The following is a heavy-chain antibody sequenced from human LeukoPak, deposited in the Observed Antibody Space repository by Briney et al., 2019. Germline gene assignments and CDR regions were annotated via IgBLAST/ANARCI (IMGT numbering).Heavy chain of an antibody. D-gene: IGHD3-22*01. J-gene: IGHJ5*02. CDR2: IYYSGST. CDR1: GDSIRSSSYY. CDR3: ARQLAYYDSSGYYHWFDP. Sequence: SSETLSLTCTVSGDSIRSSSYYWGWIRQPPGKGLEWIGSIYYSGSTYYNPSLKSRVTISVDTSKNQFSLKLSSVTAADTAVYYCARQLAYYDSSGYYHWFDPWGQGTLVTVSS. V-gene: IGHV4-39*01.